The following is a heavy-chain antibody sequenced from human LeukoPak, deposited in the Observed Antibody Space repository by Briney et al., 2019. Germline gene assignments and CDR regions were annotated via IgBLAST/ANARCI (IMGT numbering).Heavy chain of an antibody. CDR3: ARFRWELLGPRYYGMDV. CDR2: ISYDGSNK. D-gene: IGHD1-26*01. CDR1: GFTFSSYW. V-gene: IGHV3-30*19. J-gene: IGHJ6*02. Sequence: GGSLRLSCAASGFTFSSYWMTWVRQAPGKGLEWVAVISYDGSNKYYADSVKGRFTISRDNSKNTLYLQMNSLRAEDTAVYYCARFRWELLGPRYYGMDVWGQGTTVTVSS.